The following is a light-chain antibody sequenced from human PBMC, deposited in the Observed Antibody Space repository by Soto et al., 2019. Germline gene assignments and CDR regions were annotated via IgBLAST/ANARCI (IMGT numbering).Light chain of an antibody. J-gene: IGKJ4*01. CDR1: HNVITF. CDR2: DAS. CDR3: QQRSAWPLS. Sequence: EIVLTQSPVTLSFSPGERATLSCRASHNVITFLAWYHQNPGQAPRLLIYDASNRATGIPARFSGSGSGTDFTLTISSLEPEDSAVYYCQQRSAWPLSFGGGNRVEL. V-gene: IGKV3-11*01.